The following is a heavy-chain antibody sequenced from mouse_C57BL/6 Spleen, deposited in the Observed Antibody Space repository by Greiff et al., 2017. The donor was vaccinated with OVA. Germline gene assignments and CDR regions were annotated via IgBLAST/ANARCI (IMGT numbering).Heavy chain of an antibody. J-gene: IGHJ2*01. CDR1: GFSLTSYG. CDR3: ARMAWTRDY. Sequence: VKLQESGPGLVQPSQSLSITCTVSGFSLTSYGVHWVRQSPGKGLEWLGVIWSGGSTVYNAAFISRLSISKDNSKSQVFFKMNSLQADDTATYYCARMAWTRDYWGQGTTRTVSS. CDR2: IWSGGST. V-gene: IGHV2-2*01.